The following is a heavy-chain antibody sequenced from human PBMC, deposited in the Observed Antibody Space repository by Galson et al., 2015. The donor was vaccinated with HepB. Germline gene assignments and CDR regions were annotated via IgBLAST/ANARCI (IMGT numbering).Heavy chain of an antibody. CDR3: AREGLSSDGWPDGAFDS. CDR1: GFSFSSYS. Sequence: SLRLSCAASGFSFSSYSMHWVRQAPGKGLEWVSSISSSTAIYYADSVKGRLTISRDNAKNSLYLQMNTLRAEDTAVYYCAREGLSSDGWPDGAFDSWGQGTPVTVSS. CDR2: ISSSTAI. D-gene: IGHD2-15*01. V-gene: IGHV3-21*01. J-gene: IGHJ4*02.